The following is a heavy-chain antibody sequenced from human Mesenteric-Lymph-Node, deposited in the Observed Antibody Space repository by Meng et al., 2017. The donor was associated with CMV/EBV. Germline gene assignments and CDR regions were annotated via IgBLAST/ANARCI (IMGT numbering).Heavy chain of an antibody. CDR3: AKVSLEWLSLYYFDY. CDR2: VSGSGGST. V-gene: IGHV3-23*01. CDR1: GFTLSDYW. D-gene: IGHD3-3*01. Sequence: GGSLRLSCAASGFTLSDYWMHWVRQVPGKGLQWVSAVSGSGGSTYYADSVKGRFTISRDNSKNTLYLQMNSLRAEDTAVYYCAKVSLEWLSLYYFDYWGQGTLVTVSS. J-gene: IGHJ4*02.